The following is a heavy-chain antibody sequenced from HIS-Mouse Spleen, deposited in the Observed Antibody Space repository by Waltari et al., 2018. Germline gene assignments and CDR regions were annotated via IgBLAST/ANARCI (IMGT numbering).Heavy chain of an antibody. CDR3: ARGTGTDAFDI. J-gene: IGHJ3*02. V-gene: IGHV1-2*02. D-gene: IGHD1-1*01. Sequence: QVQLVQSGAEVKKPGASVKVSCKASGYTFTGYYMHWVRQAPGQGLEWMGWINPNSGGTNYEQKFQGRGTMTRDTSISTAYMELSRLRSDDTAVYYCARGTGTDAFDIWGQGTMVTVSS. CDR1: GYTFTGYY. CDR2: INPNSGGT.